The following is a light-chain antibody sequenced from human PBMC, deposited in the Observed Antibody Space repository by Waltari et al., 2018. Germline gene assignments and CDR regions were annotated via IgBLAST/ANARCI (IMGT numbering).Light chain of an antibody. J-gene: IGKJ4*01. CDR2: AAS. Sequence: DIQMTQSPSSLSASVGDTVTITCRTSQGVSSYLNWFQQKPGKAPKLLIYAASSLESGVPSRFIGSGSGTEFTLTISSLQPEDFATYYCLQHNSYPLTFGGGTKVEIK. V-gene: IGKV1-17*01. CDR1: QGVSSY. CDR3: LQHNSYPLT.